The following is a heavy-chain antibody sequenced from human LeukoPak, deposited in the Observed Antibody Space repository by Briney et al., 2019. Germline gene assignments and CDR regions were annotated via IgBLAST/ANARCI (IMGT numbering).Heavy chain of an antibody. Sequence: SETLSLTCTVSGGSISSYYWGWIRQPPGKGLEWIGSIYYSGSTYYNPSLKSRVTISVDTSKNQFSLKLSSVTAADTAVYYCARDLFRAVAGIDYWGQGTLVTVSS. V-gene: IGHV4-39*07. CDR1: GGSISSYY. D-gene: IGHD6-19*01. CDR3: ARDLFRAVAGIDY. J-gene: IGHJ4*02. CDR2: IYYSGST.